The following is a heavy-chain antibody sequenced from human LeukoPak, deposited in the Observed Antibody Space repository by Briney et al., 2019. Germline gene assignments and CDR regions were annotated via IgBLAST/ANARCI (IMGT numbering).Heavy chain of an antibody. V-gene: IGHV4-59*11. CDR1: GGSISSHY. J-gene: IGHJ4*02. Sequence: SETLSLTCTVSGGSISSHYWSWIRQPPGKGLEWIGYIYYSGSTNYNPSPKSRITISVDTSKNQFSLKLSSVTAADTAVYYCASARIAAAAEFDYWGQGTLVTVSS. CDR2: IYYSGST. D-gene: IGHD6-13*01. CDR3: ASARIAAAAEFDY.